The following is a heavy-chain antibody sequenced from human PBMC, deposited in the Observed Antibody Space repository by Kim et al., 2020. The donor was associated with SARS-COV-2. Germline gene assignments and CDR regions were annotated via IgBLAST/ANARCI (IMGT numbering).Heavy chain of an antibody. D-gene: IGHD3-10*01. J-gene: IGHJ4*02. V-gene: IGHV5-51*01. CDR3: ARTITMVRGPFDY. Sequence: YSPAFQGRATISADKSISTAYLQWSSLKASDTAMYYCARTITMVRGPFDYWGQGTLVTVSS.